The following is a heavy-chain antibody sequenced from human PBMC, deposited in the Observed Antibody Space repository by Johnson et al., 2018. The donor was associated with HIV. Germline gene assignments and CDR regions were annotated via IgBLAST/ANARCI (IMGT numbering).Heavy chain of an antibody. CDR1: GFTFSSYG. CDR3: ARAPGAGDAFDI. CDR2: ISFAGVKK. J-gene: IGHJ3*02. Sequence: QVQLVESGGGVVQPGRSLRLSCEASGFTFSSYGMAWVRQAPGKGLEWVTVISFAGVKKYYADSVKGRFTISRDNSKNTLYLQMNSLRAEDTAVYYCARAPGAGDAFDIWGQGTMVTVSS. D-gene: IGHD7-27*01. V-gene: IGHV3-33*08.